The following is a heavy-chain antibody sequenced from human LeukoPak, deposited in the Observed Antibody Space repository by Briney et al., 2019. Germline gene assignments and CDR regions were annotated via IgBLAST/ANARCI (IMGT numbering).Heavy chain of an antibody. V-gene: IGHV7-4-1*02. Sequence: GASVKVSCKASGYTFITYGISWVRQAPGQGLEWMGWINTNTGNPTYAQGFTGRFVFSLDTSVSTAYLQISSLKAEDTAVYYCARGQRVTLFSVGLRGPGSDYWGQGTLVTVSS. J-gene: IGHJ4*02. CDR2: INTNTGNP. CDR1: GYTFITYG. CDR3: ARGQRVTLFSVGLRGPGSDY. D-gene: IGHD2-21*02.